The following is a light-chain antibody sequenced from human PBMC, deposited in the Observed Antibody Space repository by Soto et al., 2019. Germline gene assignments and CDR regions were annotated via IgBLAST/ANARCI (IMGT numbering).Light chain of an antibody. J-gene: IGKJ1*01. CDR3: QQTYSSPPT. V-gene: IGKV1-39*01. CDR2: VAS. Sequence: DIQMTQSPSSLSESVGDRVTITCRASQNITNYLNWYQQKPGKAPQLLISVASRLQSGVPSRFSGGGSGADFTLTIRNLQPEDSATYYCQQTYSSPPTCGQGTKVEI. CDR1: QNITNY.